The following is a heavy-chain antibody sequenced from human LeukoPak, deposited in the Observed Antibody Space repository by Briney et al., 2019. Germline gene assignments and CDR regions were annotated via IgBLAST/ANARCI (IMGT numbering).Heavy chain of an antibody. CDR3: GTVFYH. J-gene: IGHJ4*02. V-gene: IGHV3-74*01. CDR1: GFTFSSYG. CDR2: IDIDGTGT. Sequence: GGSLRLSCAASGFTFSSYGMHWVRQAPGKGLVWVSRIDIDGTGTSYADSVKGRFTISRDNAKNTVSLQMNSLKAEDTAVYYCGTVFYHGGPGILVTVSS.